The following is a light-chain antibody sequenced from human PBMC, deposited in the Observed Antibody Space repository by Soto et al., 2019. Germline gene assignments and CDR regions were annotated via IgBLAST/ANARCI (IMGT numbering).Light chain of an antibody. J-gene: IGKJ5*01. Sequence: EIMLTQSPATLSLSPGERATLSRRASQSVSSYLAWYQQKPGQAPRLLIYDASNRATGIPARFSGSGSGTDFTLTISSLEPEDFAVYYCQQRSNWPPITFGQGTLLEIK. CDR2: DAS. CDR3: QQRSNWPPIT. CDR1: QSVSSY. V-gene: IGKV3-11*01.